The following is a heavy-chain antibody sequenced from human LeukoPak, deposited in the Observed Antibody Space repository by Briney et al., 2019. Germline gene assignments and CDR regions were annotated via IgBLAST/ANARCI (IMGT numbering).Heavy chain of an antibody. CDR3: ARRLKKSWFDP. J-gene: IGHJ5*02. Sequence: GGSLRLSCAASGFTCSSYWMHWVRQAPGKGLVWVSRINSDGSSTSHADSVKGRFTISRDNAKNSLYLQMNSLRDEDTAVYYCARRLKKSWFDPWGQGTLVTVSS. CDR2: INSDGSST. V-gene: IGHV3-74*01. CDR1: GFTCSSYW. D-gene: IGHD2-8*01.